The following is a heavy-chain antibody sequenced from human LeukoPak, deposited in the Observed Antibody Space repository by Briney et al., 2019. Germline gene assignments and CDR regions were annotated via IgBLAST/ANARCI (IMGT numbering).Heavy chain of an antibody. V-gene: IGHV4-59*01. Sequence: PSETLSLTCTVSGGSISSYYWSWIRQPPGKGLEWIGYIYYSGSTNYNPSLKSRVTISVDTSKNQFSLKLSSVTAADTAVYYCARDRVGQWLVHYSNRFDPWGQGTLVTVSS. J-gene: IGHJ5*02. CDR3: ARDRVGQWLVHYSNRFDP. CDR1: GGSISSYY. D-gene: IGHD6-19*01. CDR2: IYYSGST.